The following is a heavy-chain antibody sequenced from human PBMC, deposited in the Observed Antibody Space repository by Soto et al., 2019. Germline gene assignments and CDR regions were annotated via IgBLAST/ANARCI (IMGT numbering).Heavy chain of an antibody. J-gene: IGHJ4*02. D-gene: IGHD2-21*01. V-gene: IGHV1-18*01. CDR3: ARVAYGDLVYLEF. Sequence: GASVKVSCKASGYTFSNYYITWVRQAPGQGLEWMGWIYTYDGNTEYDQKFQDRVVMTADTSTTTAYMELRRLRSDDTAVYYCARVAYGDLVYLEFWGQGTLVTVSS. CDR1: GYTFSNYY. CDR2: IYTYDGNT.